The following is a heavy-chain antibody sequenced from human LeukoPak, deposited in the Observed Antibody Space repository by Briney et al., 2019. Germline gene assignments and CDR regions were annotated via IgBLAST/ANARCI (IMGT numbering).Heavy chain of an antibody. D-gene: IGHD2-2*01. CDR3: ARDAFYQGYCSSTSCYGGYAFDI. J-gene: IGHJ3*02. CDR2: ISAYNGST. V-gene: IGHV1-18*01. CDR1: RGTFSSYG. Sequence: GASVKVSCKASRGTFSSYGISWVRQAPGQGLEWMGWISAYNGSTNYAQKLQGRVTMTTDTSTSTAYMELRSLRSDDTAVYYCARDAFYQGYCSSTSCYGGYAFDIWGQGTMVTVSS.